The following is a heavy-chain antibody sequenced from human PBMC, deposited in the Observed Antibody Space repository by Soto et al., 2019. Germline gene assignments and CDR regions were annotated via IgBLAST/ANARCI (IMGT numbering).Heavy chain of an antibody. Sequence: QVQLVQSGPEVKKPGASVKVSCKTSGYTFTSYGISWVRQAPGQGLEWMGWITTDKGKTTYAQKFQGRVTMTTDTSTSTAYMELRSLISDDTAVYYCATRSPAFDYWGQATLVAVSS. CDR2: ITTDKGKT. J-gene: IGHJ4*02. CDR1: GYTFTSYG. V-gene: IGHV1-18*01. CDR3: ATRSPAFDY.